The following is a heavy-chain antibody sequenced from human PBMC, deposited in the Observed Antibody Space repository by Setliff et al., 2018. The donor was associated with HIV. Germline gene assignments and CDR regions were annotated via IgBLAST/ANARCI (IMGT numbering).Heavy chain of an antibody. J-gene: IGHJ4*02. CDR2: INSDGGST. CDR1: GFTFTNYW. CDR3: ARDRGGSYTPLDF. Sequence: GGSLRLPCAASGFTFTNYWMHWFRQAPGMGLVWVSRINSDGGSTTYADSVKGRFTISRDNAKNTLYLQLNSLRAEDTAVYYCARDRGGSYTPLDFWGQGTLVTVSS. V-gene: IGHV3-74*01. D-gene: IGHD1-26*01.